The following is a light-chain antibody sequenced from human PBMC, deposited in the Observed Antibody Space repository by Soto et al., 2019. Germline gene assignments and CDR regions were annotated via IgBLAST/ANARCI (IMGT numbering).Light chain of an antibody. V-gene: IGLV2-14*01. CDR2: EVS. Sequence: QSALTQPASVSGSPGQSITISCTGTSSDVGGYNYVSWYQQHPGKVPKLMIYEVSNRPLGVSNRFSGSKSGNTASLTISGLQAEDEADYYCSSYTTSSTWVFGGGTKLTVL. J-gene: IGLJ3*02. CDR3: SSYTTSSTWV. CDR1: SSDVGGYNY.